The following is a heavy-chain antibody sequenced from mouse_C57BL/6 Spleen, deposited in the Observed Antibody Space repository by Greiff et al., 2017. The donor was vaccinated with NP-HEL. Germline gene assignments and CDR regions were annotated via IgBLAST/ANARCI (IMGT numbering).Heavy chain of an antibody. CDR3: AREGSGY. V-gene: IGHV5-4*01. CDR1: GFTFSSYA. J-gene: IGHJ2*01. CDR2: ISDGGSYT. Sequence: EVQVVESGGGLVKPGGSLKLSCAASGFTFSSYAMSWVRQTPEKRLEWVATISDGGSYTYYPDNVKGRFTISRDNAKNNLYLQMSHLKSEDTAMYYCAREGSGYWGQGTTLTVSS. D-gene: IGHD1-1*01.